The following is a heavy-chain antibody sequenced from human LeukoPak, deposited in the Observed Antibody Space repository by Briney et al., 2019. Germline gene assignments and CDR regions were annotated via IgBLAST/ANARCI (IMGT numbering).Heavy chain of an antibody. CDR1: GYTFTSYG. CDR3: ARVYGSGRIGWFDP. Sequence: GASVKVSCKASGYTFTSYGISWVRQAPGQGLEWMGWISAYNGNTNYAQKLQGRVTITADKSTSTAYMELSSLRSEDTAVYYCARVYGSGRIGWFDPWGQGTLVTVSS. V-gene: IGHV1-18*01. J-gene: IGHJ5*02. D-gene: IGHD3-10*01. CDR2: ISAYNGNT.